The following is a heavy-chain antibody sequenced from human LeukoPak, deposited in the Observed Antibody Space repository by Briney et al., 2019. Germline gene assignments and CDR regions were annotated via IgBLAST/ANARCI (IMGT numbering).Heavy chain of an antibody. Sequence: PGGSLRLSCAPSGLTFSSYWMHWVRHAPGKGLVWVSRIKSDGSTRYADSVKGRFTISRDNAKNTVSLQMTSLRAEDTGVYYCARAPSEIGGYYPEYFRHWGQGTLVIVSS. CDR2: IKSDGST. J-gene: IGHJ1*01. CDR3: ARAPSEIGGYYPEYFRH. V-gene: IGHV3-74*01. D-gene: IGHD3-22*01. CDR1: GLTFSSYW.